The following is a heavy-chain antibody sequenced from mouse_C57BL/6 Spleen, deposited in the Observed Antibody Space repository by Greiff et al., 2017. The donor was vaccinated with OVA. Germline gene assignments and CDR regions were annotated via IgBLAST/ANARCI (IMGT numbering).Heavy chain of an antibody. D-gene: IGHD1-1*01. J-gene: IGHJ2*01. CDR3: ASPVITSAFDY. V-gene: IGHV1-22*01. CDR1: GYTFTDYN. Sequence: VQLQQSGPELVKPGASVKMSCKASGYTFTDYNMHWVKQGHGKSLEWIGYINPNNGGTSYNQKFKGKATLTVNKSSSTAYMELRSLTSEDSAVYYCASPVITSAFDYWGQGTTLTVSS. CDR2: INPNNGGT.